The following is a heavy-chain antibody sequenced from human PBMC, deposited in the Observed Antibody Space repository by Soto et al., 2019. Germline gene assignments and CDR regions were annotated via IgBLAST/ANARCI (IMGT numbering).Heavy chain of an antibody. CDR1: GFTFSSYG. CDR3: ARKNQSSVTASYYFDY. Sequence: QVQLVESGGGVVQPGRSLRLSCAASGFTFSSYGMHWVRQAPGKGLEWVAVIWYDGSNKYYADSVKGRFTISRDNSKNTRDLQMNSLRAEDTAVYYGARKNQSSVTASYYFDYWGQGTLVTVSS. CDR2: IWYDGSNK. J-gene: IGHJ4*02. D-gene: IGHD6-6*01. V-gene: IGHV3-33*01.